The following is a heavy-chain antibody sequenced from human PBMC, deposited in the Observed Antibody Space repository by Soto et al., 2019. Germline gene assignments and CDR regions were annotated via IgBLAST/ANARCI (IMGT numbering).Heavy chain of an antibody. CDR1: GGTFSSYT. CDR2: IIPILGIA. CDR3: ARDHVLCSRGTCINGLRY. D-gene: IGHD2-15*01. Sequence: ASVKVSCKASGGTFSSYTISWVRQAPGQGLEWMGRIIPILGIANYAQKFQGRVTITADKSTSTAYMELSSLRSEDTAVYYCARDHVLCSRGTCINGLRYWGHATLVTV. V-gene: IGHV1-69*04. J-gene: IGHJ4*01.